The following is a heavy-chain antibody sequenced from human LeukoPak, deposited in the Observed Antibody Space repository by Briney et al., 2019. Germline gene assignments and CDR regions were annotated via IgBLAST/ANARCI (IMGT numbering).Heavy chain of an antibody. J-gene: IGHJ4*02. CDR1: GYTFTGCY. V-gene: IGHV1-2*02. Sequence: ASVKVSCKASGYTFTGCYMHWVRQAPGQGLEWMGWINPNSGGTNYAQKFQGRVTMTRDTSISTAYMELSRLRSDDTAVYYCARDSSLLGYCSSTSCYTFDYWGQGTLVTVSS. CDR2: INPNSGGT. D-gene: IGHD2-2*02. CDR3: ARDSSLLGYCSSTSCYTFDY.